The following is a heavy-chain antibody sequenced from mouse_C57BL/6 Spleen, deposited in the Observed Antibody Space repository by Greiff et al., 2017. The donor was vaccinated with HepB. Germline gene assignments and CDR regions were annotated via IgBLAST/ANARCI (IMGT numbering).Heavy chain of an antibody. J-gene: IGHJ2*01. CDR3: ARGPLTGYFDY. CDR2: ISYSGST. D-gene: IGHD4-1*01. CDR1: GYSITSGYD. Sequence: EVQLQQSGPGMVKPSQSLSLTCTVTGYSITSGYDWHWIRHFPGNKLEWMGYISYSGSTNYNPSLKSRISITHDTSKNHFFLKLNSVTTEDTATYYCARGPLTGYFDYWGQGTTLTVSS. V-gene: IGHV3-1*01.